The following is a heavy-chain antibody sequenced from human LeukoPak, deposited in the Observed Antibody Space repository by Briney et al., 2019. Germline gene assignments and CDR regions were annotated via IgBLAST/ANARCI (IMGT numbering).Heavy chain of an antibody. V-gene: IGHV3-30-3*01. CDR1: GFTFSSYA. CDR2: ISYDGSNK. D-gene: IGHD6-13*01. Sequence: GGSLRLSCAASGFTFSSYAMHWVRQAPGKGPEWVAVISYDGSNKYYADSVKGRFTISRDNSKNTLYLQMNSLRAEDTAVYYCARANQYSSSWFDAIDIWGQGTMVTVSS. CDR3: ARANQYSSSWFDAIDI. J-gene: IGHJ3*02.